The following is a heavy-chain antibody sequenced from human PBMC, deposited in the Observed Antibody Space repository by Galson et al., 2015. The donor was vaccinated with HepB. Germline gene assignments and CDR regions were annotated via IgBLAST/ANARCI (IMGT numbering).Heavy chain of an antibody. CDR3: ARVRGSGWSGAVYYFDY. D-gene: IGHD6-19*01. V-gene: IGHV4-59*01. CDR1: GGSISSYY. J-gene: IGHJ4*02. CDR2: IYYSGST. Sequence: ETLSLTCTVSGGSISSYYWSWIRQPPGKGLEWIGYIYYSGSTNYNPSLKSRVTISVDTSKNQFSLKLSSVTAADTAVYYCARVRGSGWSGAVYYFDYWGQGTLVTVSS.